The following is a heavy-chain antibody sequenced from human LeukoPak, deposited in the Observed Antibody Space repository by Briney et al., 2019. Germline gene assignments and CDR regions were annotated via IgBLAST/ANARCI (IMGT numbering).Heavy chain of an antibody. D-gene: IGHD3-22*01. V-gene: IGHV3-74*01. CDR2: INTDGSST. Sequence: GGSLRLSCAASKFTFSSYWMHWVRQAPGKGLVWVSRINTDGSSTNYADSVKGRFTISRDNAKNTLYLQMNSLRAEDTAVYYCARVLSGSWDWFDPWGQGTLVTVSS. CDR3: ARVLSGSWDWFDP. J-gene: IGHJ5*02. CDR1: KFTFSSYW.